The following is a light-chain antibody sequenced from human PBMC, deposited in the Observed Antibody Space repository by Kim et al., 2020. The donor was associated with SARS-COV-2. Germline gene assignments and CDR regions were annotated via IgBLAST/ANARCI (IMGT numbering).Light chain of an antibody. Sequence: QSITIPCTGPSSDVGGYNYVSWYQQHPGKAPKHMIYDVSNRPSGVSNRFAGSKSGNTASLTISGLQAEDEADYYCSSYTSSSTLGVFGGGTQLTVL. CDR3: SSYTSSSTLGV. CDR2: DVS. CDR1: SSDVGGYNY. V-gene: IGLV2-14*03. J-gene: IGLJ2*01.